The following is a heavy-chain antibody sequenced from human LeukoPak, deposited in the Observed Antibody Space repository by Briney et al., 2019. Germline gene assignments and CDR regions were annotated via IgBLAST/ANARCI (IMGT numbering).Heavy chain of an antibody. CDR2: VSGSSGRT. Sequence: PGGSLRLSCAASGFIFSSHAMSWVRQAPGKGLEWVAGVSGSSGRTYYAASVKGRFTISRDNSKNTLSLEMNSLSAADTAVYYCAKDLSYSSGWYGFDCWGQGTLVTVSS. D-gene: IGHD6-19*01. CDR1: GFIFSSHA. V-gene: IGHV3-23*01. CDR3: AKDLSYSSGWYGFDC. J-gene: IGHJ4*02.